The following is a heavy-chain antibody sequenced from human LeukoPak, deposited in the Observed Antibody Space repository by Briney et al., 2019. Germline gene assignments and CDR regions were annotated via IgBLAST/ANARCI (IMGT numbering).Heavy chain of an antibody. CDR1: GFTVSSNY. D-gene: IGHD4-17*01. V-gene: IGHV3-66*01. J-gene: IGHJ4*02. CDR3: ARDSLNGDYAFDY. CDR2: IYSGGST. Sequence: GGSLRLSCAASGFTVSSNYMSWVRQAPGKGLEWVSVIYSGGSTYYADSVKGRFTISRDNSKSTLYLQMNSLRAEDTAVYYCARDSLNGDYAFDYWGQGTLVTVSS.